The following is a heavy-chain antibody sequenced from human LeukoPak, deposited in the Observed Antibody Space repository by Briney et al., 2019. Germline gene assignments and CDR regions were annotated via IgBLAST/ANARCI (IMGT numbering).Heavy chain of an antibody. D-gene: IGHD6-13*01. J-gene: IGHJ6*02. CDR2: VSSSGTT. V-gene: IGHV4-4*07. Sequence: RSSETLSLTCTVSGASISSYFWHWIRHPAGKGLEWIGRVSSSGTTNYNPSLKSRVTISVDTSKNQFSLKLSSVTAADTAVYYCARHVSSSWHIYGMDVWGQGTTVTVSS. CDR3: ARHVSSSWHIYGMDV. CDR1: GASISSYF.